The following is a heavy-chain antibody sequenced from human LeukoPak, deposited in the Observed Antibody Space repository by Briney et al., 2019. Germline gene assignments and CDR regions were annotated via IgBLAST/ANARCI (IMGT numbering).Heavy chain of an antibody. J-gene: IGHJ5*02. V-gene: IGHV3-43*02. CDR2: ISGDGGST. CDR1: GFTFDDYA. D-gene: IGHD3-10*01. CDR3: AKDTGLYGSGSYYKGYNWFDP. Sequence: GGSLRLSCAASGFTFDDYAMHWVRQAPGKGLERVSLISGDGGSTYYADSVKGRFTISRDNSKNSLYLQMNSLRTEDTALYYCAKDTGLYGSGSYYKGYNWFDPWGQGTLVAVSS.